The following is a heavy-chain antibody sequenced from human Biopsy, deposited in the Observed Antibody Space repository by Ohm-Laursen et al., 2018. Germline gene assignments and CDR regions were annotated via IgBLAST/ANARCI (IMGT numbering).Heavy chain of an antibody. D-gene: IGHD2-2*01. CDR1: SASINLYY. Sequence: GTLSLTCTVSSASINLYYWGWIRQSPGKGLEWIGYINHSGHTNYNPSLKSRLTMSVDTSKNQFSLKLTSVTAADTAVYYCARDRIAYCNATSCDNFGLDVWGQGTTVTVSS. CDR3: ARDRIAYCNATSCDNFGLDV. J-gene: IGHJ6*02. V-gene: IGHV4-59*01. CDR2: INHSGHT.